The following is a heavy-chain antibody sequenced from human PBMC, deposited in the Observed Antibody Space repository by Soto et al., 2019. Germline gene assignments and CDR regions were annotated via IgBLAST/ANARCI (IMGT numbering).Heavy chain of an antibody. J-gene: IGHJ4*02. CDR3: AKGPSRYSANYWGAPDC. CDR2: ISYDGRNT. V-gene: IGHV3-30-3*02. Sequence: VGSLRLSCVSPQLAFSNYAMHCVRHSPGKGLEWVAFISYDGRNTFLADSVKGRFTISRDNSKNTLYLQMNSLRPEDTALYFCAKGPSRYSANYWGAPDCWGQGTLVIVSS. D-gene: IGHD1-26*01. CDR1: QLAFSNYA.